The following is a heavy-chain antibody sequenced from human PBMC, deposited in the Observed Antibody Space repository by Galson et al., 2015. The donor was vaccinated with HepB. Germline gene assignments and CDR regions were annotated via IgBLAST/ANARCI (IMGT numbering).Heavy chain of an antibody. CDR3: ARRSYSAYDWSLDY. J-gene: IGHJ4*02. V-gene: IGHV5-51*01. D-gene: IGHD5-12*01. CDR2: IYPGDSET. Sequence: QSGAEVKKPGESLKISCRTSGYSFSQYWIGWVRQMPGRGLEWLGIIYPGDSETKYSPPFQGQVIMSADKSINTAYLQRSSLKASDTALYFCARRSYSAYDWSLDYWGQGTLVTVSS. CDR1: GYSFSQYW.